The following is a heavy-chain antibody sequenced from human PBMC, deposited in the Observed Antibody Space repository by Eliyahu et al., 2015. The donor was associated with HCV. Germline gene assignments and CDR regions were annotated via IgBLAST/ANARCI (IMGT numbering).Heavy chain of an antibody. CDR3: ARGRTYYLDS. CDR1: GGSFSGYY. J-gene: IGHJ4*02. CDR2: INPSEST. Sequence: QVQLQQWGXGLLKPSETLSLTCAVYGGSFSGYYWTWXRQSPGKGLEWIGEINPSESTNYNPSLKSRVTISVDTSKNQFSLRVSSVTAADTAVYYCARGRTYYLDSWSQGSRVAVSS. V-gene: IGHV4-34*02.